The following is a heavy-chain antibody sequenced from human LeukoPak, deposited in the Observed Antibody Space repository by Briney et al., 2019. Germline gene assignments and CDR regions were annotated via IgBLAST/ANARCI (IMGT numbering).Heavy chain of an antibody. CDR2: IYHSGST. CDR3: ARGVDY. CDR1: GFTFSSYAM. Sequence: GSLRLSCAASGFTFSSYAMSWVRQPPGKGLEWIGEIYHSGSTNYNPSLKSRVTISVDKSKNQFSLKLSSVTAADTAVYYCARGVDYWGQGTLVTVSS. J-gene: IGHJ4*02. V-gene: IGHV4-4*02.